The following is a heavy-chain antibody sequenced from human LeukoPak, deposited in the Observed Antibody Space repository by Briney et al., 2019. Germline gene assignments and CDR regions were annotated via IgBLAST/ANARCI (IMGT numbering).Heavy chain of an antibody. CDR2: IYYSGSA. D-gene: IGHD3-10*01. J-gene: IGHJ3*02. Sequence: SETLSLTCSVSGGSISSSSYYWGWIRQPPGKGLEWIGSIYYSGSANYDPSLKSRVTISVDTSKNQFSLKLRSVTAADTAVYYCARMGSGSYWDAFDIWGQGTMVTVSS. V-gene: IGHV4-39*01. CDR1: GGSISSSSYY. CDR3: ARMGSGSYWDAFDI.